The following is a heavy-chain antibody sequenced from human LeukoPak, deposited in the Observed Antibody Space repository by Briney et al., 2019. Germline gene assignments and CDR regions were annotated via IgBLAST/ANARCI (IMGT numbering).Heavy chain of an antibody. Sequence: PGGSLRLSCAASGFTFSSYAMSWVRQAPGKGLEWVSYISASGSTVYYAASVKGRFIISRDSAKNSLYLEMNSLRAEDAAVYYCARDRGYGGNRPETFDIWGQGTMVTVSS. CDR1: GFTFSSYA. J-gene: IGHJ3*02. D-gene: IGHD4-23*01. V-gene: IGHV3-48*04. CDR3: ARDRGYGGNRPETFDI. CDR2: ISASGSTV.